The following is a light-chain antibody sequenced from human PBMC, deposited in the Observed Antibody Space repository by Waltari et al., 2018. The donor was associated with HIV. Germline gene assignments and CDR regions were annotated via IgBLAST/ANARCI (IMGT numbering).Light chain of an antibody. V-gene: IGLV1-47*01. CDR2: KDT. Sequence: QSVLTQPPSASGAPGPRVTIPCSGRSSNIATDTVYWYQQFPGAAPKLLIYKDTRRPSGVPYRSPGSKSGTSAPLAIGGLRSDDEADYYCVGWDSSLRGYVCGPGTKVTVL. CDR3: VGWDSSLRGYV. CDR1: SSNIATDT. J-gene: IGLJ1*01.